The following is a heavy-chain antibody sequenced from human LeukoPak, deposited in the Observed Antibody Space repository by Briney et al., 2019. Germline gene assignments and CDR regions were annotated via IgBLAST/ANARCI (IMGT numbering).Heavy chain of an antibody. CDR3: AKGHDILTGRHFDY. J-gene: IGHJ4*02. V-gene: IGHV3-23*01. D-gene: IGHD3-9*01. Sequence: GQSLRLSWAAAAFSFSTYAMSCVRQAPRKGIEWVSAMSGSGGSTYNADSVKGRFTIYRDNSKNTLYLQMNSLRAEDTAVYYCAKGHDILTGRHFDYWGQGTLVTVSS. CDR2: MSGSGGST. CDR1: AFSFSTYA.